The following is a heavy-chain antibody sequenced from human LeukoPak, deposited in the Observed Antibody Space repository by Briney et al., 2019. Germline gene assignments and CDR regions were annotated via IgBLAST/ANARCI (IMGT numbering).Heavy chain of an antibody. J-gene: IGHJ3*02. V-gene: IGHV1-2*02. D-gene: IGHD3-22*01. CDR3: ARGERRAMIVVVVAFDI. CDR1: GYTFTGYY. CDR2: INPNSGGT. Sequence: ASVKVSCKASGYTFTGYYMHWVRQAPGQGLEWMGWINPNSGGTNYAQKFQGRVTMTRDTSISTAYMELSRLRSDDTAVYYCARGERRAMIVVVVAFDIWGQGTMVTVSS.